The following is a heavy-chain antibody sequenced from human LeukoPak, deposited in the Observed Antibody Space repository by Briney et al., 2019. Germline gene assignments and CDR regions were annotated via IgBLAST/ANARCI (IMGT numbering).Heavy chain of an antibody. Sequence: SETLSLTCTVSGGSISSGSYYWSWIRQPAGKGLEWIGRIYTSRSTNYNPFLKSRVTISVDTSKNQFSLKLSSVTAADTAVYYCAGTYCGGDCYSTNFDYWGQGTLVTVSS. CDR3: AGTYCGGDCYSTNFDY. V-gene: IGHV4-61*02. D-gene: IGHD2-21*02. J-gene: IGHJ4*02. CDR1: GGSISSGSYY. CDR2: IYTSRST.